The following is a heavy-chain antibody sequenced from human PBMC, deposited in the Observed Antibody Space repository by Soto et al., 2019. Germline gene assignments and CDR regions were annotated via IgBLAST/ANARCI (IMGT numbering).Heavy chain of an antibody. J-gene: IGHJ6*03. CDR2: INAGNGNT. CDR1: GYTFTSYA. V-gene: IGHV1-3*01. D-gene: IGHD5-12*01. Sequence: GASVKVSCKASGYTFTSYAMHWVRQAPGQRLEWMGWINAGNGNTKYSQKFQGRVTITRDTSASTAYMELSSLRSEDTAVYYCAREYGGYDPGRKRGDYYYYMDVWGKGTTVTVSS. CDR3: AREYGGYDPGRKRGDYYYYMDV.